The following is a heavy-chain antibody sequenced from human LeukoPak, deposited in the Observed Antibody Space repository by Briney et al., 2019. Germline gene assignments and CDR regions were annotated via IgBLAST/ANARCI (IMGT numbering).Heavy chain of an antibody. V-gene: IGHV3-66*01. J-gene: IGHJ3*02. CDR2: LYSGGST. CDR3: AKVWDYYDSSGYWDAFDI. Sequence: GGSLRLSCAASGFTVSTNYMTWVRQAPGKGLEWVSILYSGGSTYYADSVKGRFTISRDNSRNTLYLQMNSLRAEDTAVYYCAKVWDYYDSSGYWDAFDIWGQGTMVTVSS. CDR1: GFTVSTNY. D-gene: IGHD3-22*01.